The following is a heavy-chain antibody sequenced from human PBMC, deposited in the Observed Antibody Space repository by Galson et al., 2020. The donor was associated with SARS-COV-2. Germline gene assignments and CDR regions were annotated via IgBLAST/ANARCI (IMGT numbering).Heavy chain of an antibody. Sequence: ASVKVSCKASGYTFTSYAMNWVRQAPGQGLEWMGWINTNTGNPTYAQGFTGRFVFSLDTSVSTAYLQISSLKAEDTAVYYCARLGYYDSSGYTQHYYYYMDVWGKGTAVTVSS. CDR1: GYTFTSYA. V-gene: IGHV7-4-1*02. D-gene: IGHD3-22*01. CDR2: INTNTGNP. CDR3: ARLGYYDSSGYTQHYYYYMDV. J-gene: IGHJ6*03.